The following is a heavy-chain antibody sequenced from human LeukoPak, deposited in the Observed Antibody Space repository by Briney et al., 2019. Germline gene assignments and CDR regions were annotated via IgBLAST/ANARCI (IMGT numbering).Heavy chain of an antibody. CDR3: ARDPVYYDSSDY. J-gene: IGHJ4*02. CDR1: GYSISSGYY. V-gene: IGHV4-38-2*02. Sequence: PSETLSLTCTVSGYSISSGYYWGWIRQPPGKGLEWIGSIYHSGSTYYNPSLKSRVTISVDTPKNQFSLKLSSVTAADTAVYYCARDPVYYDSSDYWGQGTLVTVSS. D-gene: IGHD3-22*01. CDR2: IYHSGST.